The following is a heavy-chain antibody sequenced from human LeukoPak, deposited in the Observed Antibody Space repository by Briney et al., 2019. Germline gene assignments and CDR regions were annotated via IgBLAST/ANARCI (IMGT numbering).Heavy chain of an antibody. D-gene: IGHD1-1*01. Sequence: PSESLSLTCTVSGGSITSNSFYWGWIRQPPGKGLEWIGTVYHTGITHYTPSLKSRISISVDTSKNHFSLNLNSVTAADTALYYCVRHGTLTDHSISYWGQGILVTVSS. V-gene: IGHV4-39*01. CDR2: VYHTGIT. J-gene: IGHJ4*02. CDR3: VRHGTLTDHSISY. CDR1: GGSITSNSFY.